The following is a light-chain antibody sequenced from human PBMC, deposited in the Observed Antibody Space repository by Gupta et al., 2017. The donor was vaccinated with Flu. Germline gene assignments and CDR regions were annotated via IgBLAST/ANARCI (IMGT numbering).Light chain of an antibody. V-gene: IGLV2-14*01. CDR3: ISYKRSTTCV. Sequence: QSALTQPASVSGSPGQSITISCTGTSSDVGGYNYVSWYQQHPGKAPKRMIYEVGNRPSGVSNRFSGSKSGNTASLTLSGLQAEDEADEDCISYKRSTTCVLGGGTKLTVL. CDR2: EVG. J-gene: IGLJ3*02. CDR1: SSDVGGYNY.